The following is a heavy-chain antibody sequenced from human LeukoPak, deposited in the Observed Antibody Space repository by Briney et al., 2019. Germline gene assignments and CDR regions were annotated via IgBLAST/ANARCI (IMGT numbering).Heavy chain of an antibody. Sequence: PGGSLRLSCTASGFIFDHYAMHWVRQVPGKGPEWVSGINWDSGHIGYADSVKGRFTISRDNSKNTLYLQMNSLRAEDTAVYYCANMGDGYWGQGTLVTVSS. CDR3: ANMGDGY. CDR2: INWDSGHI. J-gene: IGHJ4*02. CDR1: GFIFDHYA. V-gene: IGHV3-9*01. D-gene: IGHD5-24*01.